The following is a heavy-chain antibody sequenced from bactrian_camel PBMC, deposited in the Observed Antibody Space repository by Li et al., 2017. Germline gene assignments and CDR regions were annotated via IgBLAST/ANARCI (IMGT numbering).Heavy chain of an antibody. CDR1: GYTLSSRC. V-gene: IGHV3S1*01. CDR2: FYNGGDTT. D-gene: IGHD2*01. CDR3: AASLGRTYCSRAYYFLTPPGVRF. J-gene: IGHJ6*01. Sequence: HVQLVESGGGSVQAGGSLTLSCTASGYTLSSRCMGWFRQAPGKGREGVAGFYNGGDTTYYADSVKGRFTISLDNAKNTLYLQMNSLKPEDTALYYCAASLGRTYCSRAYYFLTPPGVRFPGPGDPGHRL.